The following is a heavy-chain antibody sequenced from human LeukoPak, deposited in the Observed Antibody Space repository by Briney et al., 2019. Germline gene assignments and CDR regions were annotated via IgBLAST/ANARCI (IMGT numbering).Heavy chain of an antibody. CDR2: ISSSSSYI. CDR1: GFTFSSYS. Sequence: GGSLRLSCAASGFTFSSYSMNWVRQAPGKGLEWVSSISSSSSYIYYADSVKGRFTISRDNAKNSLYLQMNSLRAEDTAVYYCARGPYDILTGYYLNYWGQGTLVTVPS. CDR3: ARGPYDILTGYYLNY. D-gene: IGHD3-9*01. V-gene: IGHV3-21*01. J-gene: IGHJ4*02.